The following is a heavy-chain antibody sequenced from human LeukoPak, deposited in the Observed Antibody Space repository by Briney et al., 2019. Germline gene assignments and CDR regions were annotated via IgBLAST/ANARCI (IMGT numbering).Heavy chain of an antibody. CDR2: ISGSGGST. J-gene: IGHJ4*02. CDR3: ARVTSNSGSYPDY. CDR1: GFTFTTYA. V-gene: IGHV3-23*01. D-gene: IGHD1-26*01. Sequence: PGGSLRLSCAASGFTFTTYAMSWVRQAPGKGLEWVSVISGSGGSTYYADSVKGRFTISRDNSKNTLYLQMNSLRAEDTAVYYCARVTSNSGSYPDYWGQGTLVTVSS.